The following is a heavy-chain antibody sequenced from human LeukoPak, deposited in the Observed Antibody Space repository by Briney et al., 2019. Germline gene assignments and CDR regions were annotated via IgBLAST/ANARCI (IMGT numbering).Heavy chain of an antibody. V-gene: IGHV3-74*01. J-gene: IGHJ4*02. Sequence: FPFXSHXXXXGRQAPGKGXXXXXRIVNDGSGATYVDSVKGRFTTSRDKAKKKRALQMKRRGAEDTAVYYCVRDSPHSGFNVDFDCWGQGTLVTVSS. CDR2: IVNDGSGA. D-gene: IGHD2-15*01. CDR1: FPFXSHX. CDR3: VRDSPHSGFNVDFDC.